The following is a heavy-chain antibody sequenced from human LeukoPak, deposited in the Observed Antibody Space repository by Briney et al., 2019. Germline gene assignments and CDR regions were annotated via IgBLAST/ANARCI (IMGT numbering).Heavy chain of an antibody. CDR1: GVAISSSTNY. CDR2: MYYGGST. Sequence: SETLSLTCTVSGVAISSSTNYWGWIRQPPGQGLEWSGSMYYGGSTFDNPSFKSRVTVSVDTSKSQFSLNPISVTAANTAVYYCVIHFSYYDFWSGFGPWGQGTLVTVAS. J-gene: IGHJ5*02. V-gene: IGHV4-39*01. CDR3: VIHFSYYDFWSGFGP. D-gene: IGHD3-3*01.